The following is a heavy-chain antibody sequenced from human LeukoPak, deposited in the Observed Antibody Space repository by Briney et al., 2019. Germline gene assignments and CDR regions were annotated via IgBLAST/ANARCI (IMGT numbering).Heavy chain of an antibody. CDR3: ARKAQYNGHYPLDY. J-gene: IGHJ4*02. CDR2: ISASSKTK. CDR1: DFKFGDYY. Sequence: PGGSLRLSCFFPDFKFGDYYMSWIRQAPGKGLEWVAYISASSKTKYYSDSVKGRFTISRDSSKNTLFLQMNSLRAEDTALYFCARKAQYNGHYPLDYWGQGTLVTVSS. V-gene: IGHV3-11*01. D-gene: IGHD1-7*01.